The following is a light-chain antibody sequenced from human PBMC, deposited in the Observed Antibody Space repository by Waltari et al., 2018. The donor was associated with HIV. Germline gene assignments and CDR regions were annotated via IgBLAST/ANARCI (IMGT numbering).Light chain of an antibody. Sequence: QSVLPQPPSASRTPGQRVLMSCSGNKSNVGNNFVSWFQQVPGGAPKLVIYRNDRRPSGVPDRFSGAKSGSSASLAISGLQSDDEADYFCASWDDNLGHWVFGVGTKLTV. CDR1: KSNVGNNF. V-gene: IGLV1-44*01. J-gene: IGLJ3*02. CDR3: ASWDDNLGHWV. CDR2: RND.